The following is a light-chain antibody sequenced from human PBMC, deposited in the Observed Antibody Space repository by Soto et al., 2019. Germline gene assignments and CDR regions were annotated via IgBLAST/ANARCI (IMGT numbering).Light chain of an antibody. J-gene: IGKJ4*01. Sequence: AIQMTQLPSSLSASVGDRVTITCRASQDIRSDLGWYQQRPGKAPKLLIYAASSLESGVPSRFSGSGSGTDFTLTISSLQTEDFATYYCLQDYNYPLTVGGGTKVDIK. V-gene: IGKV1-6*01. CDR1: QDIRSD. CDR2: AAS. CDR3: LQDYNYPLT.